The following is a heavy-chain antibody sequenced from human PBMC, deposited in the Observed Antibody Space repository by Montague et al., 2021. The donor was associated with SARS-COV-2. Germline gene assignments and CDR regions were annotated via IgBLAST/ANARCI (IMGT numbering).Heavy chain of an antibody. D-gene: IGHD1-1*01. Sequence: CAISGDSVASNSATWNWVRQSPSRGLEWLVRTYYRSKWYNDYAVSVRGRVTINPDTSKNQFSLQLISVTPEDTAIYYCTSGREGNYNVMDVWGQGTMVTVSS. CDR1: GDSVASNSAT. CDR3: TSGREGNYNVMDV. J-gene: IGHJ6*02. CDR2: TYYRSKWYN. V-gene: IGHV6-1*01.